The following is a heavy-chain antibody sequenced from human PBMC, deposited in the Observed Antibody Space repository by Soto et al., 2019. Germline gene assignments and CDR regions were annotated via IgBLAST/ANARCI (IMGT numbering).Heavy chain of an antibody. CDR3: ARDREPSSGWYVPSGY. CDR1: GFTFSSYA. D-gene: IGHD6-19*01. J-gene: IGHJ4*02. V-gene: IGHV3-30-3*01. Sequence: GGSLRLSCAASGFTFSSYAMHWVRQAPGKGLEWVAVISYDGSNKYYADSVKGRFIISRDNSKNTLYLQMNSLRAEDTAVYYCARDREPSSGWYVPSGYWGQGTLVTVSS. CDR2: ISYDGSNK.